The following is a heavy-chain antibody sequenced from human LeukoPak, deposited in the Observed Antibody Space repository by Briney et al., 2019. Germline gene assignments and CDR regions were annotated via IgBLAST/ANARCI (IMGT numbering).Heavy chain of an antibody. CDR1: GYTFTSYD. V-gene: IGHV1-8*01. CDR3: ARDYDYVWGSYPENAFDI. CDR2: VNPNSGNT. D-gene: IGHD3-16*02. Sequence: ASVKVSCKGFGYTFTSYDFNGVRQATGQGLEWVGGVNPNSGNTGYAQKFQGRVTMTRNTSISTAYMELSSLRSEDTAVYYCARDYDYVWGSYPENAFDIWGQGTMVTVSS. J-gene: IGHJ3*02.